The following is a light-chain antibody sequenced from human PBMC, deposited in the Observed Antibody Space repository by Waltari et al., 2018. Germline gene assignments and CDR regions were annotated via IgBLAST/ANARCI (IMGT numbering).Light chain of an antibody. CDR1: SRDVGFYNY. Sequence: QSALTQRTSVSGSPGQSITIPCTGTSRDVGFYNYVSWYQQYPGKVPRLLIYDVSERPSGISSRFSGSKSGNTASLTISGLQADDEADYYCNSYTGSSSWVFGGGTKLTVL. V-gene: IGLV2-14*01. J-gene: IGLJ3*02. CDR3: NSYTGSSSWV. CDR2: DVS.